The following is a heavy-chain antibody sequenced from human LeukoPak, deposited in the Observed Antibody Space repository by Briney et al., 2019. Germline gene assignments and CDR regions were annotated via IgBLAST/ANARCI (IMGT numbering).Heavy chain of an antibody. J-gene: IGHJ4*02. CDR1: GFTFSSHW. D-gene: IGHD5-12*01. V-gene: IGHV3-74*01. Sequence: GGSLRLSCAASGFTFSSHWMHWVRQAPGKGLVWVSRINPDGSDTSHADSVKGRFTISRDNAKNTLYLQMNSLRVEDTAVYYCAREGRVSGYDFDCWGQGTLVTVSS. CDR2: INPDGSDT. CDR3: AREGRVSGYDFDC.